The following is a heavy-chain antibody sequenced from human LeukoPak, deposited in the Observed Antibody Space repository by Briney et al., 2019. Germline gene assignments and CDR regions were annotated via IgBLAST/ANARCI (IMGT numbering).Heavy chain of an antibody. D-gene: IGHD4-17*01. J-gene: IGHJ4*02. CDR1: GFTFSSHS. V-gene: IGHV3-21*01. Sequence: GGSLRLSCAASGFTFSSHSMNWVRQAPGKGLEWVSSISSSSSYIYYADSVKGRFTISRDNAKNSLYLQMNSLRAEDTAVYYCARDVLGDYIFDYWGQGTLVTVSS. CDR3: ARDVLGDYIFDY. CDR2: ISSSSSYI.